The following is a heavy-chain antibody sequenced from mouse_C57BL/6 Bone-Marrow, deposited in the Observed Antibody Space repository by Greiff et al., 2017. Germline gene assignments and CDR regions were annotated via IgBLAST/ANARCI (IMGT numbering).Heavy chain of an antibody. J-gene: IGHJ4*01. CDR1: GYTFTSYW. D-gene: IGHD6-1*01. CDR3: ARPLFTGSYYAMDY. V-gene: IGHV1-55*01. Sequence: QVHVKQPGAELVKPGASVKMSCKASGYTFTSYWITWVKQRPGQGLEWIGDIYPGSGSTNYNEKFKSKATLTVDTSSSTAYMQLSSLTSEDSAVYYCARPLFTGSYYAMDYWGQGTSVTVSS. CDR2: IYPGSGST.